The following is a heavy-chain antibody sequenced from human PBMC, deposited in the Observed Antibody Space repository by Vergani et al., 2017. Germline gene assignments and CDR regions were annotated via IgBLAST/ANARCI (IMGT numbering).Heavy chain of an antibody. Sequence: QVQLVESGGGVVQPGRSLRLSCAASGFTFSSYAMHWVRQAPGKGLEWVAVISYDGSNKYYADSVKGRFTISRDNSKNTLYLQMNSLRAEDTAVYYCARDPDCSGGSCLGDYYYGMDVWGQGTTVTVSS. J-gene: IGHJ6*02. D-gene: IGHD2-15*01. V-gene: IGHV3-30*01. CDR3: ARDPDCSGGSCLGDYYYGMDV. CDR2: ISYDGSNK. CDR1: GFTFSSYA.